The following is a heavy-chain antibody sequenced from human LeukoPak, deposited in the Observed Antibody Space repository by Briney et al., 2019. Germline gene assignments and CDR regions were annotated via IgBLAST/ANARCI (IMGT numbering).Heavy chain of an antibody. CDR1: GFTFSSYG. J-gene: IGHJ5*01. Sequence: GGSLRLSCAASGFTFSSYGMHWVRQAPGEGLERVAVISYDGSNKYYADSVKGRFTISRDNSKNTLYLQMNSLRAEDTAVYYCAKAGWEYLTRGWFDSWGQGTLVTVSS. D-gene: IGHD1-26*01. CDR2: ISYDGSNK. V-gene: IGHV3-30*18. CDR3: AKAGWEYLTRGWFDS.